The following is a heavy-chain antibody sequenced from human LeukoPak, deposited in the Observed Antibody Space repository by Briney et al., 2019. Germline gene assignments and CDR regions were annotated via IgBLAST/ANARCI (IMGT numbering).Heavy chain of an antibody. Sequence: PGGSLRLSCAVSGFTVSSNYMSWVRQPPGKGLEWVSVIYSGGSTYYADSVKGRFTISRHDSRDTLYLQMNSLRVEDTAVYYRARDLSGVNPFDYWGQGTLVTVSS. CDR2: IYSGGST. CDR3: ARDLSGVNPFDY. V-gene: IGHV3-53*04. D-gene: IGHD2-8*01. CDR1: GFTVSSNY. J-gene: IGHJ4*02.